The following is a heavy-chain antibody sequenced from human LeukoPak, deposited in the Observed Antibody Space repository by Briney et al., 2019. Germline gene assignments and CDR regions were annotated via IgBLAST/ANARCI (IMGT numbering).Heavy chain of an antibody. J-gene: IGHJ4*02. D-gene: IGHD6-13*01. CDR2: IGPSSDNI. CDR1: GFTFSDYF. Sequence: KPGGSLRLSCAASGFTFSDYFMSWVRQAPEKGLEWVSYIGPSSDNINYADSMKGRFTISRDNAKNSLYLQMNSLRAEDTAVYYCARGYSSSCDYGGRGPLVTVSS. V-gene: IGHV3-11*06. CDR3: ARGYSSSCDY.